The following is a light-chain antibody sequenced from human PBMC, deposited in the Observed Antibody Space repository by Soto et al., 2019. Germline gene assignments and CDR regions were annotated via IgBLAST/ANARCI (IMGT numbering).Light chain of an antibody. CDR2: GAS. J-gene: IGKJ1*01. Sequence: IVLTQSPGTLSLSPGERATLCCRASQSVSSNYLAWYQQKPGQAPRLLIYGASSRATAIPDRFSGSGSGTDFTLTISRLEPEDFAVYYCQQYGSSPWAFGQGTKVEIK. V-gene: IGKV3-20*01. CDR3: QQYGSSPWA. CDR1: QSVSSNY.